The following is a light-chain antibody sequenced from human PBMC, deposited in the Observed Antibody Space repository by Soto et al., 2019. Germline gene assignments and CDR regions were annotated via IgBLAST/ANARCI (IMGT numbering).Light chain of an antibody. CDR1: QSLLHSNGYNY. V-gene: IGKV2-28*01. CDR2: LGS. CDR3: MQALQTPPWT. Sequence: DIVRTQSPLSLPVTPGEPASIYCRSSQSLLHSNGYNYLDWYLQKPGQSPQLLIYLGSNRASGVPDRFSGSGSGTDFTLKISRVEAEDVGVYYCMQALQTPPWTFGQGTKVDIK. J-gene: IGKJ1*01.